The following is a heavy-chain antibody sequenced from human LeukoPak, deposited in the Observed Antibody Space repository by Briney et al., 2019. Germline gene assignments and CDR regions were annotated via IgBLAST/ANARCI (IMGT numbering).Heavy chain of an antibody. CDR3: ARDGYSSSWVHYYYYMDV. V-gene: IGHV1-2*02. J-gene: IGHJ6*03. CDR1: GYTFTGYY. CDR2: INPNSGGT. Sequence: ASVKVSCKASGYTFTGYYMHWVRQAPGQGLEWMGWINPNSGGTNYAQKFQGRVTMTRDTSISTAYMELSRLRSDDTAVYYCARDGYSSSWVHYYYYMDVWGKGTTVTVSS. D-gene: IGHD6-13*01.